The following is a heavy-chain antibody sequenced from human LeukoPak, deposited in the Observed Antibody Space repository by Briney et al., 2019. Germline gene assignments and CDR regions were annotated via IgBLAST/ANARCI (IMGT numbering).Heavy chain of an antibody. CDR3: AIHCSGGSCYSGYFDY. J-gene: IGHJ4*02. V-gene: IGHV5-51*04. Sequence: GESLKISCQGSGYSFTSYWIGWVRQMPGKGREWMGIIYPGDSDTRYSPSFQGQVTISADKPISTAYLQWSSLKASDTAMYYCAIHCSGGSCYSGYFDYWGQGTLVTVSS. CDR2: IYPGDSDT. D-gene: IGHD2-15*01. CDR1: GYSFTSYW.